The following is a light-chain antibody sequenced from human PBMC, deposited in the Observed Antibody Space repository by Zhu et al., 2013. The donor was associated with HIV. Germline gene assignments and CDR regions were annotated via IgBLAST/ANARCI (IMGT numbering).Light chain of an antibody. CDR2: EVS. J-gene: IGLJ1*01. CDR1: SSDVGGYNY. CDR3: SCFTSSITLV. V-gene: IGLV2-14*01. Sequence: QSALTQPRSVSGSPGQSVTISCTGTSSDVGGYNYVSWYQQHPGKAPKLMIYEVSNRPSGVSNRFSGSKSGNSASLTISGLQTEDEADYYCSCFTSSITLVFGTGTSVTVL.